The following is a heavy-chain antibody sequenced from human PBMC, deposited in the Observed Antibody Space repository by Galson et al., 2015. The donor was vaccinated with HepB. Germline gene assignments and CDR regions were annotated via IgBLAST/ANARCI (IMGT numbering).Heavy chain of an antibody. Sequence: SVKVSCKASGYTFTSYDINWVRQATGQGLEWMGWMNPNSGNTGYAQKFQGRDTITRNTSISTAYMELSSLRSEDTAVYYCARVGDIVVVPAAMDYYMDVWGKGTTVTVSS. J-gene: IGHJ6*03. D-gene: IGHD2-2*01. CDR3: ARVGDIVVVPAAMDYYMDV. CDR2: MNPNSGNT. CDR1: GYTFTSYD. V-gene: IGHV1-8*01.